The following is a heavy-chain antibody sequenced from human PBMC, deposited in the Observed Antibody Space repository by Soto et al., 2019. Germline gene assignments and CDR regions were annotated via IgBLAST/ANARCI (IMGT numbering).Heavy chain of an antibody. CDR3: XXGLMHLYGMDV. D-gene: IGHD3-16*01. J-gene: IGHJ6*02. CDR2: IYTDGSRT. Sequence: EVQLVESGGGLVQPGGSLRLSCAASGFTFSSYWMHWVRQAPGKGLVWVSRIYTDGSRTNYADSVKGRFTISRDNAKNTLYLQINSXXXXXXXXXXXXXGLMHLYGMDVWGQGTTVTVSS. CDR1: GFTFSSYW. V-gene: IGHV3-74*01.